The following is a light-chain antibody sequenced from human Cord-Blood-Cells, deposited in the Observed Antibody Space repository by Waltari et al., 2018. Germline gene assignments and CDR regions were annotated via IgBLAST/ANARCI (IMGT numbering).Light chain of an antibody. Sequence: DIVMTQSPDSLAVSLGERATINCKSSQSVLYSSNNKNYLAWYQQKPGQPPRRLIYGASTRESGVPDRFSVSGCVTDFTLPISSLQAEDVAVYYCQQYYSTHSFGQGTKLEIK. V-gene: IGKV4-1*01. J-gene: IGKJ2*03. CDR2: GAS. CDR3: QQYYSTHS. CDR1: QSVLYSSNNKNY.